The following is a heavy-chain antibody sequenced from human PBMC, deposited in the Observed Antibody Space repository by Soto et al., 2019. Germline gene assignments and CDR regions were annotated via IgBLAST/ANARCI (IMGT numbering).Heavy chain of an antibody. CDR2: ISYDGSNK. D-gene: IGHD2-21*02. V-gene: IGHV3-30*18. Sequence: GGSLRLSCAASGFTFSSYGMHWVRQAPGKGLEWVAVISYDGSNKYYADSVKGRFTISRDNSKNTLYLQMNSLRAEDTAVHYCAKDRGGGLAYCGGDCYSHGMDVWGQGTTVTVSS. CDR1: GFTFSSYG. CDR3: AKDRGGGLAYCGGDCYSHGMDV. J-gene: IGHJ6*02.